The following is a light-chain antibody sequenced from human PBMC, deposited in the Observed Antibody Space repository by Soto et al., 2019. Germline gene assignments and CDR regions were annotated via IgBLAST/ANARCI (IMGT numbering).Light chain of an antibody. Sequence: IGLTQSPRPLSLSPGERATLSCRASQSVSSSYLAWYQQKPGLSPRLLMYGASSRATGIPDRFIGSGSGTEFPLTISRLEPEDFAVYYCQQYGRSPWTFGQGTEVEIK. CDR3: QQYGRSPWT. V-gene: IGKV3-20*01. CDR2: GAS. J-gene: IGKJ1*01. CDR1: QSVSSSY.